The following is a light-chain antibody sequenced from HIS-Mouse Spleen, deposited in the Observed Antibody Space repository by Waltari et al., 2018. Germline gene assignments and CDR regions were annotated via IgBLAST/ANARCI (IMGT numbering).Light chain of an antibody. CDR3: QAWDSSTVV. V-gene: IGLV3-1*01. Sequence: SYELTQPPSVSVSPGPTASITCPGHKLGDKYACWYQQKPGQSPVLVIYQDSKRPPGIPERFSGSNSGNTATLTISGTQAMDEADYYCQAWDSSTVVFGGGTKLTVL. J-gene: IGLJ2*01. CDR2: QDS. CDR1: KLGDKY.